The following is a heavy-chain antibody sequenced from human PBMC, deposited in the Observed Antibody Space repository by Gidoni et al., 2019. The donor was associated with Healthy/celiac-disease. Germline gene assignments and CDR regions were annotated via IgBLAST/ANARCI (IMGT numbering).Heavy chain of an antibody. V-gene: IGHV3-21*01. J-gene: IGHJ4*02. Sequence: VPSISSSSSYIYYADSVKGRFTISRDNAKNSLYLQMNSLRAEDTAVYYCARDPYYYGSGSYYWGQGTLVTVSS. CDR3: ARDPYYYGSGSYY. CDR2: ISSSSSYI. D-gene: IGHD3-10*01.